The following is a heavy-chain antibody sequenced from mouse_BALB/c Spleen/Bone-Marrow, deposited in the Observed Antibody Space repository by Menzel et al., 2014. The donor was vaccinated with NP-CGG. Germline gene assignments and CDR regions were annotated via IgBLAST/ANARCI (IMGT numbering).Heavy chain of an antibody. Sequence: GGGLVQPGGSLKLSCAASGFDFSRYWMSWVRQAPGKGLEWIGEINPDSRTINYSPSLKDKFIISRDNAKNTLYLRLNKVRSEDTALYYCARPDYYGYLNYWGQGTTLTVSS. CDR1: GFDFSRYW. CDR2: INPDSRTI. CDR3: ARPDYYGYLNY. J-gene: IGHJ2*01. V-gene: IGHV4-1*02. D-gene: IGHD1-1*01.